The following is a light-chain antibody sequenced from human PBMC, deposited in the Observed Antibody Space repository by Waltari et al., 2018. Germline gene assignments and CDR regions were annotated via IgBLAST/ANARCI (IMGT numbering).Light chain of an antibody. J-gene: IGKJ1*01. CDR1: QDISNY. CDR2: DAS. V-gene: IGKV1-33*01. Sequence: DIQMTQSPSSLSASVGDRVTITCQASQDISNYLNWYQQKPGKPPKLLIYDASNLETGVPSRFSGSGSGTDFTFTISSLQPEDIATYYCQQYDNLWTFGQGTKVEI. CDR3: QQYDNLWT.